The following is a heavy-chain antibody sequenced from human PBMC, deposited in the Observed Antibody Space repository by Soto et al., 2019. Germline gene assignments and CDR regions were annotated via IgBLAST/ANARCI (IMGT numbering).Heavy chain of an antibody. D-gene: IGHD2-8*01. V-gene: IGHV4-31*03. CDR1: GGSISSGGYY. CDR3: ARVRVTVDIVLMVYAMDGWFDP. J-gene: IGHJ5*02. CDR2: IYYSGST. Sequence: TSETLSLTCTVSGGSISSGGYYWSWIRQHPGKGLEWIGYIYYSGSTYYNPSLKSRVTISVDTSKNQFSLKLRSDDTAVYYCARVRVTVDIVLMVYAMDGWFDPWGQGTLVTVSS.